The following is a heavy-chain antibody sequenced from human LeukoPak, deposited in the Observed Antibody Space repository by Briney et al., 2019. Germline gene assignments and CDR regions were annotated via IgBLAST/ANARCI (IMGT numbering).Heavy chain of an antibody. CDR1: GYTFTGYY. J-gene: IGHJ4*02. CDR2: IIPIFGTA. D-gene: IGHD6-19*01. Sequence: ASVKVSCKASGYTFTGYYMHWVRQAPGQGLEWMGGIIPIFGTANYAQKFQGRVTITADKSTSTAYMELSSLRSEDTAVYYCASSNGYSSGWYLPITDYWGQGTLVTVSS. V-gene: IGHV1-69*06. CDR3: ASSNGYSSGWYLPITDY.